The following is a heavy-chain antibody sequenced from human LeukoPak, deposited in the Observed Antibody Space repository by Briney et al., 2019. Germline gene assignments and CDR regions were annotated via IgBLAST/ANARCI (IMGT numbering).Heavy chain of an antibody. V-gene: IGHV4-34*01. Sequence: SETLSLTCAVYGGSFSGYYWSWIRQPPGKGLEWIGEINHSGSTNYNPSLKSRVTISVDRSKNQFSLKLSSVTAADTAVYYCAGLITMIVVDAFDIWGQGTMVTVSS. CDR3: AGLITMIVVDAFDI. CDR2: INHSGST. J-gene: IGHJ3*02. D-gene: IGHD3-22*01. CDR1: GGSFSGYY.